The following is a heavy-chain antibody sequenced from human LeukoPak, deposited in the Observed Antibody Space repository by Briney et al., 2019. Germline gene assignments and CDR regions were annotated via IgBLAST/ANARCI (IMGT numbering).Heavy chain of an antibody. CDR3: ARAASMDIVVVPAASGSGLYYYYGMDV. J-gene: IGHJ6*02. CDR1: GGTFSSYA. Sequence: GSSVKVSCKASGGTFSSYAISWVRQAPGQGLEWMGGIIPIFGTANYAQKFQGRVTITADESTSTAYMELSSLRSEDTAVYYCARAASMDIVVVPAASGSGLYYYYGMDVWGQGTTVTVSS. D-gene: IGHD2-2*03. V-gene: IGHV1-69*01. CDR2: IIPIFGTA.